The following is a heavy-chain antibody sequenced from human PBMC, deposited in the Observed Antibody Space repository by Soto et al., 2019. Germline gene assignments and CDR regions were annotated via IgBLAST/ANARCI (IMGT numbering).Heavy chain of an antibody. V-gene: IGHV3-30*18. D-gene: IGHD5-12*01. J-gene: IGHJ4*02. CDR1: GFTFSSYG. CDR3: AKDQRWLQSDFDY. CDR2: ISYDGSNK. Sequence: PGGSLRLSCAASGFTFSSYGMHWVRQAPGKGLEWVAVISYDGSNKYYADSVKGRFTISRDNSKNTLYLQMNSLRAEDTAVYYCAKDQRWLQSDFDYWGQGTLVTVSS.